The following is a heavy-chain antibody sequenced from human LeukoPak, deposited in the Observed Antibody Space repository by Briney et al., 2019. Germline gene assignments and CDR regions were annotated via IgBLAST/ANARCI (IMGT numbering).Heavy chain of an antibody. V-gene: IGHV3-23*01. CDR2: IRKGIGTT. CDR3: AKKGQADDNGKPD. D-gene: IGHD1-1*01. Sequence: GGSLRLSCAASGFTFSSYDLSWVRQAPGKGLECVSAIRKGIGTTYYADSVQGRFTISRDNSKSTLYLQMNNLRADDTAIYYCAKKGQADDNGKPDWGQGTLVTVSS. J-gene: IGHJ4*02. CDR1: GFTFSSYD.